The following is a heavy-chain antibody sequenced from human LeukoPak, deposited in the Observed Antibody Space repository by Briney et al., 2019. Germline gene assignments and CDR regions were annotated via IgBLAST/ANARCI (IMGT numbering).Heavy chain of an antibody. J-gene: IGHJ4*02. Sequence: PSETLSLTCIVSGGSINGYYWSWIRQPPEKGLEWIGYIYYRGSTNYNPSLKSRVTISVDTSKNQFSLKLSSVTAADTAVYYCARADYDTSAYYYTFDYWGQGTLVTVSS. CDR2: IYYRGST. V-gene: IGHV4-59*01. CDR3: ARADYDTSAYYYTFDY. D-gene: IGHD3-22*01. CDR1: GGSINGYY.